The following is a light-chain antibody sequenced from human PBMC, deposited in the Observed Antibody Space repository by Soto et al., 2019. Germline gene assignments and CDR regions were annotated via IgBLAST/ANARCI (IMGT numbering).Light chain of an antibody. CDR2: DAS. J-gene: IGKJ4*01. Sequence: DIQMTQSPSTLSASVGDRVAITCRASQNIGSRLAWYQQKPDEAPKLLIYDASSLESGVPLRFGGSSSGTDFTLIISSLQPDDFATYYCQQCNTPFTFGGGTKV. CDR1: QNIGSR. CDR3: QQCNTPFT. V-gene: IGKV1-5*01.